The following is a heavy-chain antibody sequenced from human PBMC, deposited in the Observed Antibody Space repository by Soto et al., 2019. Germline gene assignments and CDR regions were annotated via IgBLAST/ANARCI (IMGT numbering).Heavy chain of an antibody. Sequence: QVQLVQSGAEVKKPGSSVKVSCKASGGTFSSYAISWVRQAPGQGLEWRGGIIPIFGTANYAQKFQGRVTITEDESTSTAYMELSSLRSEDTAVYYCARGDRGYSYGPAVIDYWGQGTLVTVSS. V-gene: IGHV1-69*01. CDR3: ARGDRGYSYGPAVIDY. D-gene: IGHD5-18*01. CDR2: IIPIFGTA. CDR1: GGTFSSYA. J-gene: IGHJ4*02.